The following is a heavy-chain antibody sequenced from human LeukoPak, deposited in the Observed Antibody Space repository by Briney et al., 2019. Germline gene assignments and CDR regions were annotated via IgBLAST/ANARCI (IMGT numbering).Heavy chain of an antibody. D-gene: IGHD3-3*01. J-gene: IGHJ6*02. CDR2: IKQDGSEK. CDR3: ARSLGVVAPYYYYYGMDV. V-gene: IGHV3-7*01. Sequence: GGSLRLSCAASGFTFSSYWMSWVRQAPGKGPEWVANIKQDGSEKHYVDSVKGRFTISRDNAQNSLYLQMNSLRAEDTAVYYCARSLGVVAPYYYYYGMDVWGQGTTVTVPS. CDR1: GFTFSSYW.